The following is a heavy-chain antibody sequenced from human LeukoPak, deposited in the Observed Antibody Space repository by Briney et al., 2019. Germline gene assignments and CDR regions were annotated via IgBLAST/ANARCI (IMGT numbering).Heavy chain of an antibody. CDR2: IYSGGSI. J-gene: IGHJ3*02. D-gene: IGHD2-15*01. V-gene: IGHV3-53*01. CDR1: GFTVSSNY. Sequence: GGSLRLSCAASGFTVSSNYMSWVRQAPGKGLEWVSIIYSGGSILYADSVKGRFTISRDNSKNTLYLQMNSLRAEDTAVYYCAGELDSGGSRRALDIWGQGTMVTVSS. CDR3: AGELDSGGSRRALDI.